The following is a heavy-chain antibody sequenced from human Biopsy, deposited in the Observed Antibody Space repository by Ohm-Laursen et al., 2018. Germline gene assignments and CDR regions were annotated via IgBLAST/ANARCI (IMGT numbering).Heavy chain of an antibody. CDR1: GGTFINYA. J-gene: IGHJ4*02. Sequence: SSVNVSCKASGGTFINYAISWVRQAPGQGLEWMGGIIAMFGTANYAQMFQGRVTISADESTSTSYMELSSLTTEDTAIYYCARGPHSGSHSCFDYWGRGTLVTVSS. CDR3: ARGPHSGSHSCFDY. CDR2: IIAMFGTA. V-gene: IGHV1-69*01. D-gene: IGHD1-26*01.